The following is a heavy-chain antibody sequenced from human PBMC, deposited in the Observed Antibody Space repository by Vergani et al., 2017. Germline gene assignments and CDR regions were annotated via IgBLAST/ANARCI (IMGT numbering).Heavy chain of an antibody. D-gene: IGHD4-17*01. CDR1: GYSFTSYW. V-gene: IGHV5-10-1*01. J-gene: IGHJ2*01. CDR2: IDPSDSYT. Sequence: EVQLVQSGAEVKKPGESLRISCKGSGYSFTSYWISWVRQMPGKGLEWMGRIDPSDSYTNYSPSFQGHVTISADKSISTAYLQWSRLKASDTAMYYCASSPRDYGGYDWYFDLWGRGTLVTVSS. CDR3: ASSPRDYGGYDWYFDL.